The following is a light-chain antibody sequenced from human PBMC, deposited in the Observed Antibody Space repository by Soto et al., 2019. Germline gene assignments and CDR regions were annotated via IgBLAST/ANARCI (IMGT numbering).Light chain of an antibody. CDR2: RAS. V-gene: IGKV3-15*01. J-gene: IGKJ1*01. CDR3: HQYNNYPWT. CDR1: QTIYSN. Sequence: IQMTQSPATLSVSPGERCTLSFRASQTIYSNVAWYQQRPGQAPRLLIYRASARATGIPARFSGSGSGTEFTLTISSLQPDDFATYYCHQYNNYPWTFDQGTKVDIK.